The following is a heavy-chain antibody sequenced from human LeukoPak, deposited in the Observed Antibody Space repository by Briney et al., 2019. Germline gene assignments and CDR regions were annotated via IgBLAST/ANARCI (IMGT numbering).Heavy chain of an antibody. CDR1: GFTFSSSA. J-gene: IGHJ4*02. CDR2: ISGSADNT. D-gene: IGHD5-24*01. Sequence: GGSLRLSCAASGFTFSSSAMSWVRQVPGKGLEWVSGISGSADNTYYADSVKGRFTISRDISKNTVYLQMNNLRVDDTAVYYCAKGPKLGDGFHCDYWGQGTLVTVSS. CDR3: AKGPKLGDGFHCDY. V-gene: IGHV3-23*01.